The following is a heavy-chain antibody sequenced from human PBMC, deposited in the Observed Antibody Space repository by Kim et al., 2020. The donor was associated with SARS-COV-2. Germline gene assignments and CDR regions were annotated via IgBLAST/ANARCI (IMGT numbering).Heavy chain of an antibody. V-gene: IGHV4-4*07. CDR3: ARGGLSSAPYDF. Sequence: NSNPARKRRVTMSADMSKNQFSLKVNSVTAADTAVYYCARGGLSSAPYDFWGQGTLVTVSS. J-gene: IGHJ4*02. D-gene: IGHD6-19*01.